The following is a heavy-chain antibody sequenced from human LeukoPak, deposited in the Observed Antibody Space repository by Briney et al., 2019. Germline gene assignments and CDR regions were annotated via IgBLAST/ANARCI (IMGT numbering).Heavy chain of an antibody. V-gene: IGHV4-59*08. J-gene: IGHJ6*02. CDR3: ARQVGSSSLDV. Sequence: SETLSLTCTVSGGSISSYYWSWIRQPPGKGLEWIGYIYYSGSTNYNPSLKSRVTISVDTSKNQFSLKLSSVTAADTAVYYCARQVGSSSLDVWGQGPRSPSP. CDR1: GGSISSYY. CDR2: IYYSGST. D-gene: IGHD6-13*01.